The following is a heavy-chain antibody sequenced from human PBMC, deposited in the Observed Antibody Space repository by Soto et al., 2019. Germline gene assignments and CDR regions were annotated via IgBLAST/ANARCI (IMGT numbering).Heavy chain of an antibody. V-gene: IGHV3-23*01. CDR2: LGGNGFTT. Sequence: EVQLLESGGGLVQPGGSLRLSCVVSGFTFGSYAMSWVRQAPEKGPEWVAILGGNGFTTYYADSVKGRFTISADKSQSTLFMQMNSLRADDRGVYYCATALRPSLNFFYYMDVWGRGPSVTVSS. J-gene: IGHJ6*03. CDR3: ATALRPSLNFFYYMDV. D-gene: IGHD2-2*01. CDR1: GFTFGSYA.